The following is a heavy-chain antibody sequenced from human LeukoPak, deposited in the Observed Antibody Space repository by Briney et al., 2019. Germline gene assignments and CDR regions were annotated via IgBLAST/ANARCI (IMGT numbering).Heavy chain of an antibody. CDR1: GFTFSNYW. CDR2: IKQDGSEK. D-gene: IGHD5-24*01. CDR3: ARASDPWLQLT. J-gene: IGHJ5*02. Sequence: GGSLRLSCAASGFTFSNYWMIWVRQAPGRGLEWVGNIKQDGSEKRYADSVRGRFSISRDNAQTSLYLQMNSLRAEDTAVYYCARASDPWLQLTWGQGTLVTVSS. V-gene: IGHV3-7*05.